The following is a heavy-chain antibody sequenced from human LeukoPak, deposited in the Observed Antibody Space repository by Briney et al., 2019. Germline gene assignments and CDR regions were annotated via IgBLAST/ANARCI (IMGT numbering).Heavy chain of an antibody. V-gene: IGHV3-53*01. J-gene: IGHJ4*02. CDR1: GFTVSSTY. CDR3: ASRTESGYTYGYLDF. CDR2: IYSGGTT. D-gene: IGHD5-18*01. Sequence: GGSLRLSCAASGFTVSSTYMSWVRQAPGKGLEWVSLIYSGGTTYYADSVKGRFTISRDNSKNTLYLQMNSLRAEDTAMYYCASRTESGYTYGYLDFWGQGTLVTVSS.